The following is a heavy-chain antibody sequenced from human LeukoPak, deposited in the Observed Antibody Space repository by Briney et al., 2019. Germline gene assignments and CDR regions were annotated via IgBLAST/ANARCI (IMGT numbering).Heavy chain of an antibody. V-gene: IGHV4-34*01. Sequence: SETLSLTCAVYGGSFSGYYWSWIRQPPGKGLEWIGEINHSGSTNYNPSLKSRVTISVGTSKNQFSLKLSSVTAADTAVYYCATKYSSSGIDYWGQGTLVTVSS. J-gene: IGHJ4*02. CDR3: ATKYSSSGIDY. D-gene: IGHD6-6*01. CDR2: INHSGST. CDR1: GGSFSGYY.